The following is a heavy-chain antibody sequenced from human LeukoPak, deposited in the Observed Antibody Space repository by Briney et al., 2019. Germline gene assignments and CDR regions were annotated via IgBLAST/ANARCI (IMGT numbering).Heavy chain of an antibody. CDR3: AKCPLLRSFDWSYFDD. V-gene: IGHV3-30*02. CDR1: GFTFSSYG. D-gene: IGHD3-9*01. Sequence: GGSLRLSCAASGFTFSSYGMHWVRQAPGKGLEWVAFIRYDGSNKYYADSVKGRFTLSRDNSKNTLYLQMNTLRAEDTAVYYCAKCPLLRSFDWSYFDDWGQGTLVTVSS. CDR2: IRYDGSNK. J-gene: IGHJ4*02.